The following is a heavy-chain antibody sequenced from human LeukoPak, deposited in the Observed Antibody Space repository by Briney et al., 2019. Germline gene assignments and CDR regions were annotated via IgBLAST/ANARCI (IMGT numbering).Heavy chain of an antibody. J-gene: IGHJ4*02. CDR1: GYTFTGYY. V-gene: IGHV1-2*06. Sequence: GASVKVSCKASGYTFTGYYIHWVRQAPGQGLEWMGRINPNSGGPNYAQKFQGRVTMTRDTSISTAYMELSRLRSDDTAVYYCARDQDSSGYYDYWGQGTLVTVSS. D-gene: IGHD3-22*01. CDR3: ARDQDSSGYYDY. CDR2: INPNSGGP.